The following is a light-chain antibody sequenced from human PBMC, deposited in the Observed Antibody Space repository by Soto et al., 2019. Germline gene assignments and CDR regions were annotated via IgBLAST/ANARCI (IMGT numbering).Light chain of an antibody. CDR3: QVWDIGSGVA. V-gene: IGLV3-21*04. CDR2: YDS. Sequence: SSVLTQAPSVSVAPGKTATITCGGNNIGSKSVHWYQQKPGQAPVLVIYYDSDRPSGIPERFSGSNSGSTATLTISRVEAGYEADYYCQVWDIGSGVAFGGGTKLTVL. CDR1: NIGSKS. J-gene: IGLJ2*01.